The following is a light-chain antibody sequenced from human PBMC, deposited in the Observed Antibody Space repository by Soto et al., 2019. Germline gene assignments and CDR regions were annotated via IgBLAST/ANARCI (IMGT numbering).Light chain of an antibody. CDR3: CSYTSTNTRV. J-gene: IGLJ2*01. Sequence: QSALTQPASVSGSPGQSITISCTGTSSDVGAYEFVSWYQQDPGKAPKLIIYNVNNRPSGVSDRFSASKSGNTASLTISGLQAEDEADYYCCSYTSTNTRVFGGGTQLTVL. CDR2: NVN. CDR1: SSDVGAYEF. V-gene: IGLV2-14*01.